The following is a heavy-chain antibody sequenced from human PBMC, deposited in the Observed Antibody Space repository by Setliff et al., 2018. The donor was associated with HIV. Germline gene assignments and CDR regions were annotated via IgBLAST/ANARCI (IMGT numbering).Heavy chain of an antibody. Sequence: SVKVSCKASGYTFTDYYVHWVRQAPGQGLEWMGGIIPAFGTANYAQKFQGRVTITADESTTTAYMELSSLRSEDTAVFYCASAYDYYMDVWGKGTTVTVSS. CDR3: ASAYDYYMDV. CDR2: IIPAFGTA. V-gene: IGHV1-69*13. J-gene: IGHJ6*03. CDR1: GYTFTDYY.